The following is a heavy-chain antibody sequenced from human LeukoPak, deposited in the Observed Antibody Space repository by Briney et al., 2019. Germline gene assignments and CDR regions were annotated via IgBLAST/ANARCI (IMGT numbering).Heavy chain of an antibody. CDR3: ARGGGYYFDY. CDR2: IYYSGST. Sequence: PSDTLSLTFTVSGGSVISYYWSSIRQPPGKGLEWIGYIYYSGSTNYNPSLKSRVTISVDTSKNQFSLKLSSVTAADTAVYSCARGGGYYFDYWGQGTLVTVSS. J-gene: IGHJ4*02. CDR1: GGSVISYY. D-gene: IGHD3-16*01. V-gene: IGHV4-59*02.